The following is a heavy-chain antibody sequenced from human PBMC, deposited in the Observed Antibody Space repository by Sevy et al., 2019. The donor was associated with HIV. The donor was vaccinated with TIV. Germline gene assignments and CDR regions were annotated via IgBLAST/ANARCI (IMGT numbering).Heavy chain of an antibody. Sequence: GGSLRLSCAASKFTFSIYAMSWVRQAPGKGLEWVSAISGSGGSTYYADSVKGRFTISRYNSKNTLYLQMNSLRAEDTAVYYCAKDPCPELDSGTDFAPFDYWGQGTLVTVSS. J-gene: IGHJ4*02. CDR1: KFTFSIYA. CDR2: ISGSGGST. V-gene: IGHV3-23*01. D-gene: IGHD1-26*01. CDR3: AKDPCPELDSGTDFAPFDY.